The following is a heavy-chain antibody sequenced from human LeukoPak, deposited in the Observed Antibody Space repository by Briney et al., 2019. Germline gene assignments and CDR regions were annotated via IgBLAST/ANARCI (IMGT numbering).Heavy chain of an antibody. J-gene: IGHJ4*02. D-gene: IGHD3-22*01. V-gene: IGHV4-4*07. Sequence: SETLSLTCTVSGGSISSYYWSWIRQPAGKGLEWIGRLYTSGSTNYNPSLKSRVTMSVDTSKNQFSLKLTSMTAADTAVYYCAGGRYYESSKFFDQWGEGT. CDR3: AGGRYYESSKFFDQ. CDR1: GGSISSYY. CDR2: LYTSGST.